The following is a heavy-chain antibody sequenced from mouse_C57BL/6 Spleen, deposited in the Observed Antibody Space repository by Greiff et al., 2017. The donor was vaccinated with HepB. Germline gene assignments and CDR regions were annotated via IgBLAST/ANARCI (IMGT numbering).Heavy chain of an antibody. CDR1: GYTFTSYW. D-gene: IGHD1-1*01. J-gene: IGHJ2*01. CDR2: IDPSDSET. CDR3: ARSGTTVVDY. Sequence: QVQLQQPGAELVRPGSSVKLSCKASGYTFTSYWMHWVKQRPIQGLEWIGNIDPSDSETHYNQKFKDKATLTVDKSSSTAYMQLSSLTSEDSAVYYGARSGTTVVDYWGQGTTLTVSS. V-gene: IGHV1-52*01.